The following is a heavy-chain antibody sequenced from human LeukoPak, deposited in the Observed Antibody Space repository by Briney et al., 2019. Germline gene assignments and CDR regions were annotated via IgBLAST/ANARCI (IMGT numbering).Heavy chain of an antibody. CDR2: ISAYNGNT. Sequence: ASVKVSCKASGYTFTSYGISWVRQAPGQGLEWMGWISAYNGNTNYAQKLQGRVTMTTDTSTSTACMELRSLRSDDTAVYYCARVASSGWYGGGVFDYWGQGTLVTVSS. D-gene: IGHD6-19*01. V-gene: IGHV1-18*01. CDR3: ARVASSGWYGGGVFDY. J-gene: IGHJ4*02. CDR1: GYTFTSYG.